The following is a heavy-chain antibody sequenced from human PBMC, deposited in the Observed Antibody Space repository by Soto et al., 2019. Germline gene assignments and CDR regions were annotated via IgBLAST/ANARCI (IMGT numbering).Heavy chain of an antibody. J-gene: IGHJ3*02. CDR3: TRGWWGTHYAFDI. CDR2: IYYSGST. CDR1: GGSISRYY. V-gene: IGHV4-59*01. Sequence: SETLSLTCTVSGGSISRYYWSWIRQPPGKGLEGIGYIYYSGSTNYNPSLKSRVTISVDTSKNQFSLKLSSVTAADPAVYSCTRGWWGTHYAFDIWGQGTSVTVSS. D-gene: IGHD2-8*02.